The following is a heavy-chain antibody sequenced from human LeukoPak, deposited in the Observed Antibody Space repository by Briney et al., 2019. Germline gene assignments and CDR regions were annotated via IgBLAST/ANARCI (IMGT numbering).Heavy chain of an antibody. CDR2: IIPIFGTA. J-gene: IGHJ6*03. V-gene: IGHV1-69*05. D-gene: IGHD5-18*01. CDR1: GGTFSSYA. CDR3: ARAPLDSYGSFWYYYYMDV. Sequence: ASVKVSSKASGGTFSSYAISWVRQAPGQGLEWMGGIIPIFGTANYAQKFQDRVTITTDESTSTAYMELSSLRSEDTAVYYCARAPLDSYGSFWYYYYMDVWGKGTTVTVSS.